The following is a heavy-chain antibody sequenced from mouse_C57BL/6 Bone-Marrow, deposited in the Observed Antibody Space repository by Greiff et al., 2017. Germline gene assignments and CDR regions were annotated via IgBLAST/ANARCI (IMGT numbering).Heavy chain of an antibody. V-gene: IGHV1-52*01. CDR1: GYTFTSYW. D-gene: IGHD1-1*01. CDR3: ARRGPYYYGSGAMDY. CDR2: IDPSDSET. J-gene: IGHJ4*01. Sequence: QVQLQQPGAELVRPGSSVKLSCKASGYTFTSYWMHWVKQRPIQGLEWIGNIDPSDSETHYNQKFKDKATLTVDKSSSTAYMQLSSLTSEDSAVYYCARRGPYYYGSGAMDYWGQGTSVTVSS.